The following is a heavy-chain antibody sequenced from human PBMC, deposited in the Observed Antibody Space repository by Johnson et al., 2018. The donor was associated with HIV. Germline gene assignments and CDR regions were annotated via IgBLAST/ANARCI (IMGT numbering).Heavy chain of an antibody. J-gene: IGHJ3*02. Sequence: VQLVESGGGVVQPGGSLRLSCVASEFTFSNAWMTWVRQAPGKGLEWVGRIKSDTDGGTTEYAASVKGRFTISRDDSRSIAYLQMNSLKIEDTAVYFCTRVPTAFYGNTWSPHDAFDIWGQGTMVTVSS. CDR1: EFTFSNAW. CDR2: IKSDTDGGTT. D-gene: IGHD2/OR15-2a*01. CDR3: TRVPTAFYGNTWSPHDAFDI. V-gene: IGHV3-15*01.